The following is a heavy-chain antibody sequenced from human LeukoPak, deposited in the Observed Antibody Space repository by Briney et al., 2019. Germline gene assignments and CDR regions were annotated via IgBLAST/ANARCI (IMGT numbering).Heavy chain of an antibody. V-gene: IGHV3-48*02. CDR3: AREGPGYSYGSSGY. J-gene: IGHJ4*02. Sequence: GGSLRLSCAASGFTFSSYSMNWVRQAPGKGLEWVSYISSSRTAIYYADSVKGRFTISRDNAKNSLYLQMNSPRDEDTAVYYCAREGPGYSYGSSGYWGQGTLVTVSS. D-gene: IGHD5-18*01. CDR2: ISSSRTAI. CDR1: GFTFSSYS.